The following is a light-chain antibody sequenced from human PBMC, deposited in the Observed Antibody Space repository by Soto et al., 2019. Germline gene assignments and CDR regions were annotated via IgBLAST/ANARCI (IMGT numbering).Light chain of an antibody. CDR1: QGISNY. Sequence: DVQMSQTPSALTASVGDRDTVTVPARQGISNYSPWYQQKPGKVPTLLIYAAPTLESGVPSRFSGSGSGTDFTLTISSLQPEDVAVYYCQKYKKAPLTFGGGTKADIK. CDR3: QKYKKAPLT. V-gene: IGKV1-27*01. CDR2: AAP. J-gene: IGKJ4*01.